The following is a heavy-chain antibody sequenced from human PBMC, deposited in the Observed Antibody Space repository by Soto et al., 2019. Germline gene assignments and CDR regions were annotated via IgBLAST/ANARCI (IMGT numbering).Heavy chain of an antibody. CDR2: IYSGGST. CDR1: GFTVSSNY. J-gene: IGHJ3*02. V-gene: IGHV3-53*01. Sequence: GGSLRLSCAASGFTVSSNYMSWVRQAPGKGLEWVSVIYSGGSTYYADSVKGRFTISRDNSKNTLYLQMNSLRAEDTAVYYCARAKQQLTDDALDIWGQGTMVTVSS. D-gene: IGHD6-13*01. CDR3: ARAKQQLTDDALDI.